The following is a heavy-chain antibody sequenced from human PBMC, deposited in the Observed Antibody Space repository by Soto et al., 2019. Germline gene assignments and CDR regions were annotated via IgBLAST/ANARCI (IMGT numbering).Heavy chain of an antibody. V-gene: IGHV3-23*01. CDR1: GFTFRSSP. CDR3: TTYSHCGIISPDHDH. Sequence: SLRLSCAVSGFTFRSSPMSWVRRAPGKGLEWVSGINGGDESEHYVDSVRGRFTIIRDNSKNLLLLQMNSLRVEDTAIYYCTTYSHCGIISPDHDHWGQGTQVTVSS. CDR2: INGGDESE. D-gene: IGHD2-21*01. J-gene: IGHJ5*02.